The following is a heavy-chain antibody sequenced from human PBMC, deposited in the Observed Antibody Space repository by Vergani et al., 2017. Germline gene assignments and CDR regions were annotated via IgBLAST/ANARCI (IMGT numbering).Heavy chain of an antibody. D-gene: IGHD3-10*01. Sequence: QVQLQESGPGLVKPSETLTLTCDVSDSSIMTNPYWGWFRQSPGKGLEWIGCIHHSGDTLYNSSLKSRVSISIVSSSKFSLSLTSVTAADTAIYYCARHRGSGGFFPSSYVYGMDGWGHGTTVTVSS. CDR3: ARHRGSGGFFPSSYVYGMDG. J-gene: IGHJ6*01. CDR1: DSSIMTNPY. CDR2: IHHSGDT. V-gene: IGHV4-38-2*01.